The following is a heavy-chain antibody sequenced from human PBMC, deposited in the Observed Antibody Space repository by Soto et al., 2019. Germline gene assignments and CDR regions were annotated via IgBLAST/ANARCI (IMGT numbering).Heavy chain of an antibody. CDR1: GFTFSSYW. CDR3: TRDIGGKWAY. D-gene: IGHD1-26*01. CDR2: IDEYGSTI. V-gene: IGHV3-74*01. J-gene: IGHJ4*02. Sequence: EVQLVESGGGLVQPGGSLRLSCAASGFTFSSYWMPWVRQVPGKGLLWVSRIDEYGSTINYADSVKGRFTISRDNAGNTLYLEMNSLRAEDTALYYCTRDIGGKWAYWGPGTLVTVSS.